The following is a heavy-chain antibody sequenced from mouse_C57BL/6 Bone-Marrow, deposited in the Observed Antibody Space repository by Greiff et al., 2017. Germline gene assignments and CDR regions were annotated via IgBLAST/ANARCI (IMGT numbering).Heavy chain of an antibody. CDR2: INPSTGGT. CDR3: ARSIIYYYGSSYVLDY. D-gene: IGHD1-1*01. CDR1: GYSFTGYY. Sequence: EVKLQQSGPELVKPGASVKISCKASGYSFTGYYMNWVKQSPEKSLEWIGEINPSTGGTTYNQKFKAKATLTVDKSSSTAYMQLKSLTSEDSAVYYCARSIIYYYGSSYVLDYWGQGTTLTVSS. J-gene: IGHJ2*01. V-gene: IGHV1-42*01.